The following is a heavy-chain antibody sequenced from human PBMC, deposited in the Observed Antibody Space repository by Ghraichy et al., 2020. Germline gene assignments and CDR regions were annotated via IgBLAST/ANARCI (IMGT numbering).Heavy chain of an antibody. V-gene: IGHV4-39*02. CDR3: ASARIVEVFGARNHNWFDP. CDR1: GASINSRSFY. J-gene: IGHJ5*02. Sequence: SETLSLTCAVSGASINSRSFYWGWIRQPPGKGLEWITSIYYSGHSYDNPSLKSRLTFSLDTSKNHFSLQLHSVTAADTAVYFCASARIVEVFGARNHNWFDPWGQGTLVSGAS. CDR2: IYYSGHS. D-gene: IGHD2-15*01.